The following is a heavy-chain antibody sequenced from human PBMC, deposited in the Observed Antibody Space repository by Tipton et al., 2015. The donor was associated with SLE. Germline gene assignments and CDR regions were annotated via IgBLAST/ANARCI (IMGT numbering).Heavy chain of an antibody. D-gene: IGHD5-18*01. CDR3: ARGDRAFDY. CDR2: IYHSGST. J-gene: IGHJ4*02. Sequence: TLSLTCTVSGYSISSGYYWGWIRQPPGKGLGWIGSIYHSGSTYYNPSLKSRVTISVDTSKNQFSLKLSSVTAADTAVYYCARGDRAFDYWGQGTLVTVSS. CDR1: GYSISSGYY. V-gene: IGHV4-38-2*02.